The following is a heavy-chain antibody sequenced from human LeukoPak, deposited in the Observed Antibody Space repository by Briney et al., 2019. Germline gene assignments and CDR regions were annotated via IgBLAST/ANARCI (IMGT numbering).Heavy chain of an antibody. V-gene: IGHV4-39*01. J-gene: IGHJ4*02. Sequence: SETPSLTCTVSGGSISSSSYYWGWIRQPPGKGLEWIGSIYYSGSTYYNPSLKSRVTISVDTSKNQFSLKLSSVTAADTAVYYCARQGAFNYWGQGTLVTVSS. CDR1: GGSISSSSYY. D-gene: IGHD3-16*01. CDR2: IYYSGST. CDR3: ARQGAFNY.